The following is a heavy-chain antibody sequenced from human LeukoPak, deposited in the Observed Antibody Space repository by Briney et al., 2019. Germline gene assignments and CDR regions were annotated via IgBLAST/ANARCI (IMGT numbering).Heavy chain of an antibody. CDR2: INPNSGGT. D-gene: IGHD2-2*02. J-gene: IGHJ4*02. CDR1: GYTFTGYY. V-gene: IGHV1-2*02. Sequence: ASVKVSCKAAGYTFTGYYMHWVRQAPGQGLEWMGWINPNSGGTNYAQKFQGRVTMTRDTSISTAYMELSRLRSDDTAVFYCARATYYQGWVVVPADIYFDYWGQGTLVTVSS. CDR3: ARATYYQGWVVVPADIYFDY.